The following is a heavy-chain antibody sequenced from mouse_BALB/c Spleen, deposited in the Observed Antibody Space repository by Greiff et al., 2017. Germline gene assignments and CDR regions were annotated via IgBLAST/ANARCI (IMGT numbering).Heavy chain of an antibody. CDR3: TRTARATGFAY. D-gene: IGHD3-2*01. CDR1: GFTFSSYT. J-gene: IGHJ3*01. Sequence: EVQRVESGGGLVKPGGSLKLSCAASGFTFSSYTMSWVRQTPEKRLEWVATISSGGSYTYYPDSVKGRFTISRDNAKNTLYLQMSSLKSEDTAMYYCTRTARATGFAYWGQGTLVTVSA. CDR2: ISSGGSYT. V-gene: IGHV5-6-4*01.